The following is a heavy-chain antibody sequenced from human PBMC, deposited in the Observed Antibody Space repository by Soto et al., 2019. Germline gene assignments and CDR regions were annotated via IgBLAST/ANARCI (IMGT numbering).Heavy chain of an antibody. D-gene: IGHD1-26*01. CDR1: GCSFSRSV. V-gene: IGHV3-23*01. CDR2: ISGSGDDT. J-gene: IGHJ4*01. Sequence: GGSLSLSCAASGCSFSRSVMYWVRQAPGKGLEWVSAISGSGDDTSYADSVRGRFTISRDNSKDTLYVQMNSLRVEDTAVYFWAKLAVRGSYVGVDYWGHGTLVTVSS. CDR3: AKLAVRGSYVGVDY.